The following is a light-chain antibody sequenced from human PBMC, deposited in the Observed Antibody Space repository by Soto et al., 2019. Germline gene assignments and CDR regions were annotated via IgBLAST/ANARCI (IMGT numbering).Light chain of an antibody. J-gene: IGLJ2*01. Sequence: QSVLTQPASVSGSPVQSITISCTGTSSDIGVYKYVSWYQQHPGKAPNLMIYEVSTRPSGVSNRFSGSKSGNTASLTISGLQAEDEADYYCSSYTSSSTVVFGGGTKLTVL. CDR1: SSDIGVYKY. CDR3: SSYTSSSTVV. V-gene: IGLV2-14*01. CDR2: EVS.